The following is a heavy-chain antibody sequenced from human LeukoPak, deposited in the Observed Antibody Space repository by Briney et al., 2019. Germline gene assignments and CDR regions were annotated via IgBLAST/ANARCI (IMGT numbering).Heavy chain of an antibody. CDR2: MNPNSGNT. J-gene: IGHJ5*02. D-gene: IGHD6-19*01. V-gene: IGHV1-8*01. CDR1: GYTFTSYD. CDR3: ARGPVAGTRIDP. Sequence: SSVKVSCKASGYTFTSYDINWVRQAAGQGLEWMGWMNPNSGNTGYAQKFQGRVTMTRNTSISTAYMELSSLRSEDTAVYYCARGPVAGTRIDPWGQGTLVTVSS.